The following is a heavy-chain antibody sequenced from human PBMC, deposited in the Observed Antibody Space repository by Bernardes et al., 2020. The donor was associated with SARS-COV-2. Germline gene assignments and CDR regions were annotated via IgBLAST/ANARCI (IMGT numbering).Heavy chain of an antibody. CDR3: ARPPHPRRAAGNRWWFDP. Sequence: GESLKISCKGSGYSFTSYWISWVRQMPGKGLEWMGRIDPSDSYTNYSPSFQGHVTISADKSISTAYLQWSSLKASDTAMYYCARPPHPRRAAGNRWWFDPWGQGTLVTVSS. CDR2: IDPSDSYT. V-gene: IGHV5-10-1*01. J-gene: IGHJ5*02. D-gene: IGHD6-13*01. CDR1: GYSFTSYW.